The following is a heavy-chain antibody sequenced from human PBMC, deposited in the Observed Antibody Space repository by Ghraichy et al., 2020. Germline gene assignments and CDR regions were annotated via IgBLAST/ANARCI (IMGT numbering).Heavy chain of an antibody. D-gene: IGHD3-9*01. CDR3: ARAGLRYFDWLLAGGMGNDY. Sequence: ASVKVSCKASGYTFTSYGISWVRQAPGQGLEWMGWISAYNGNTNYAQKLQGRVTMTTDTSTSTAYMELRSLRSDDTAVYYCARAGLRYFDWLLAGGMGNDYWGQGTLVTVSS. CDR2: ISAYNGNT. J-gene: IGHJ4*02. V-gene: IGHV1-18*01. CDR1: GYTFTSYG.